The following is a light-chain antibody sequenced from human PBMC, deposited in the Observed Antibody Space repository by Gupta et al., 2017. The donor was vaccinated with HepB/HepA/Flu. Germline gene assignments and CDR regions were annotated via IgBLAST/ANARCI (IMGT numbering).Light chain of an antibody. J-gene: IGLJ3*02. V-gene: IGLV2-14*03. CDR1: SSDVGVYNY. CDR3: SSYTTSSTVV. Sequence: QSALPQPASVSGSPGQSSTISCTVTSSDVGVYNYVSWYQQHPGKAPKVMIFDVSNRPSGVSDRFSGSKSGSTASLTISGLQAEDEADYYCSSYTTSSTVVFGGGTKLTVL. CDR2: DVS.